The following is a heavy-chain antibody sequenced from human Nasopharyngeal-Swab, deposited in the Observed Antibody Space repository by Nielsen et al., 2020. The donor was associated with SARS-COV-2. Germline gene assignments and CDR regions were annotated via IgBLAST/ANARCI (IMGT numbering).Heavy chain of an antibody. J-gene: IGHJ6*02. CDR3: ARERRIVATIPSDYYYGMDV. Sequence: ASVKVSCKASGYTFTGYYMHWVRQAPGQGLEWMGWINPNSGGTNYAQKFQGWVTMTRDTSISTAYMELSRLRSDDTAVYYCARERRIVATIPSDYYYGMDVWGQGTTVTVSS. CDR2: INPNSGGT. D-gene: IGHD5-12*01. CDR1: GYTFTGYY. V-gene: IGHV1-2*04.